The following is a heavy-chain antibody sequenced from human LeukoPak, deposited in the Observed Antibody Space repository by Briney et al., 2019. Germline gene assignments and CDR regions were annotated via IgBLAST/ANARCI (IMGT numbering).Heavy chain of an antibody. CDR3: ARGPRYCSGGSCYSYDY. Sequence: ASVKVSCKASGYTFTSYDINWVRQATGQGLEWMGWMNPNSGNTGYAQKFQGRVTMTRSTSISTAYMELSSLRSEDTAAYYCARGPRYCSGGSCYSYDYWGQGTLVTVSS. CDR2: MNPNSGNT. V-gene: IGHV1-8*01. D-gene: IGHD2-15*01. J-gene: IGHJ4*02. CDR1: GYTFTSYD.